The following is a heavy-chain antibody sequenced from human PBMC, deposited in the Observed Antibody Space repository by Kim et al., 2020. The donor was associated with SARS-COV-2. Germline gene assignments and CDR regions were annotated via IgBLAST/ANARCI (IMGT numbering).Heavy chain of an antibody. V-gene: IGHV1-69*06. J-gene: IGHJ5*02. D-gene: IGHD6-19*01. CDR1: GGTFSSYA. CDR3: ARYSSGLDRYNWFDP. CDR2: IIPIFGTA. Sequence: SVKVSCKASGGTFSSYAISWVRQAPGQGLEWMGGIIPIFGTANFAQKFQGRVTLTADTSTSTAYMELSSLRSEDTAVYYCARYSSGLDRYNWFDPWGQGTLGTVSP.